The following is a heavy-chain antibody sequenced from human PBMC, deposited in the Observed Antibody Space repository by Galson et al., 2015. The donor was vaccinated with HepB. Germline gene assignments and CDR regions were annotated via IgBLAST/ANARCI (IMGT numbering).Heavy chain of an antibody. D-gene: IGHD3-10*01. J-gene: IGHJ4*02. Sequence: SLRLSCAASGFTFSSYSMNWVRQAPGKGLEWVSYISSSSSTIYYADSVKGRFTISRDNAKNSLYLQMNSLRDEDTAVYYCARADKGQVTMVRGVIDYWGQGTLVTVSS. V-gene: IGHV3-48*02. CDR3: ARADKGQVTMVRGVIDY. CDR2: ISSSSSTI. CDR1: GFTFSSYS.